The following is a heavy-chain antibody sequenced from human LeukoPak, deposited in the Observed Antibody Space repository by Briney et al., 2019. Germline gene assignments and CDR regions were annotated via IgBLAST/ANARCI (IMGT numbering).Heavy chain of an antibody. D-gene: IGHD3-22*01. CDR2: ISPYNGNT. V-gene: IGHV1-18*01. CDR3: ERCPQYHFDSSAYYRFDM. CDR1: GYTFTTFG. Sequence: ASVKVSCKASGYTFTTFGISWVRQAPGQGLEWMGWISPYNGNTKYAQKLQGRVTVTTDTSTNTAYMELRSLRSDDTAVYYCERCPQYHFDSSAYYRFDMWGQGTMVTVSS. J-gene: IGHJ3*02.